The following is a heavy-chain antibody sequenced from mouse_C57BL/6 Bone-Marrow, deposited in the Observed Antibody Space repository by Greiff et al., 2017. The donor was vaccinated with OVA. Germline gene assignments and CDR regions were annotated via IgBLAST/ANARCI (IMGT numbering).Heavy chain of an antibody. CDR1: GFTFSSYA. CDR3: ARDLRGPFDY. Sequence: EVKVVESGGGLVKPGGSLKLSCAASGFTFSSYAMSWVHQTPEKRLEWVATISDGGSYTYYPDNVKGRFTISRDNAKNNLYLQMSHLKSEDTAMYYCARDLRGPFDYWGQGTTLTVSS. J-gene: IGHJ2*01. CDR2: ISDGGSYT. D-gene: IGHD3-1*01. V-gene: IGHV5-4*01.